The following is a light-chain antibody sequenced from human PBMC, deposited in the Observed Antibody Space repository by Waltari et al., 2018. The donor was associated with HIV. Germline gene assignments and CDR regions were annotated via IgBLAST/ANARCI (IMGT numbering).Light chain of an antibody. J-gene: IGKJ3*01. Sequence: DIQMTQSPSSLSASVADRVAITCRASNAISNYLAWYQQKPGKVPKLLIYATSTPQAGVTTRCSGSGSGTDFNLTICNLQPEDVATYYCENYNSAPRQLTFGPGTKLDIK. CDR3: ENYNSAPRQLT. CDR2: ATS. CDR1: NAISNY. V-gene: IGKV1-27*01.